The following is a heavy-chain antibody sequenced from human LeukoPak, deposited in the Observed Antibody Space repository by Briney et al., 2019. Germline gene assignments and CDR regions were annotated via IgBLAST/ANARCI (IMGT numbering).Heavy chain of an antibody. CDR3: AREISRFGI. V-gene: IGHV3-66*01. J-gene: IGHJ4*02. D-gene: IGHD3-16*01. Sequence: GGSLRLSCAASGFTVSTNNYMYWVRQAPGKGLEWVSSIYTGGTTYYADSVEGRFTISRDDPKNTLYLQMNSLRADDAAVYYCAREISRFGIWGQGTRVTVSS. CDR1: GFTVSTNNY. CDR2: IYTGGTT.